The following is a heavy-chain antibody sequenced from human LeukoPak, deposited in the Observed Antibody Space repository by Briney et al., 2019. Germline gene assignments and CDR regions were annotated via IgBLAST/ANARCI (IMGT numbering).Heavy chain of an antibody. Sequence: SETLSLTCTVSGASISSYYWSWIRQPPGKGLEWIGYIYYSGSTSYNPSLKRRVTISVDTSKNQFSLKLSSVTAADTAVYYCARDRDYYESSMDYWGQGTLVTVSS. CDR2: IYYSGST. CDR3: ARDRDYYESSMDY. D-gene: IGHD3-22*01. CDR1: GASISSYY. V-gene: IGHV4-59*01. J-gene: IGHJ4*02.